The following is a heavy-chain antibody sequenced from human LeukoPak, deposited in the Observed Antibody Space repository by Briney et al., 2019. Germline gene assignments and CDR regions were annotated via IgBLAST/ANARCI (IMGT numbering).Heavy chain of an antibody. V-gene: IGHV3-53*01. CDR2: LYSGGNT. Sequence: GGSLRLSCAASGFTVITNDMTWVRQAPGKGLEWVSVLYSGGNTKYADSVQGRFTISRDNSKNTLYLEMNSLSPDDTAAYYCARGVEPLAANTLAYWGQGTLVTVSS. J-gene: IGHJ4*02. CDR3: ARGVEPLAANTLAY. CDR1: GFTVITND. D-gene: IGHD1-14*01.